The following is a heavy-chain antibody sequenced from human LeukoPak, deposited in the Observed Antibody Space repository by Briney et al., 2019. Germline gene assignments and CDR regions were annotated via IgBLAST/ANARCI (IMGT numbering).Heavy chain of an antibody. CDR3: ARGYGYGSGSSVDAY. V-gene: IGHV1-69*02. CDR2: IIPILGIA. J-gene: IGHJ4*02. CDR1: GCTFSSYT. D-gene: IGHD3-10*01. Sequence: SVKVSCKASGCTFSSYTISWVRQAPGQGLEWMGRIIPILGIANYAQKFQGRVTITADKSTSTAYMELSSLRSEDTAVYYRARGYGYGSGSSVDAYWGQGTLVTVSS.